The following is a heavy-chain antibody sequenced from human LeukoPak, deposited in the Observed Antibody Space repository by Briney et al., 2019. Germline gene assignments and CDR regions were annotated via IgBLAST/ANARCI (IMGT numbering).Heavy chain of an antibody. Sequence: GASVKVSCKASGYTFTSYGISWVRQAPGQGLGWMGWISAYNGNTNYAQKFQGRVTITADESTSTAYMELSSLRSEDTAVYYCARGAAAGTYYYYYMDVWGKGTTVTISS. V-gene: IGHV1-18*01. J-gene: IGHJ6*03. CDR1: GYTFTSYG. CDR3: ARGAAAGTYYYYYMDV. D-gene: IGHD6-13*01. CDR2: ISAYNGNT.